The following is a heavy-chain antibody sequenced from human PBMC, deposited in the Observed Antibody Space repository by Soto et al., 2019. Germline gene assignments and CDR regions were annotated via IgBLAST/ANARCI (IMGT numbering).Heavy chain of an antibody. D-gene: IGHD2-21*01. CDR1: GFTFSSYW. J-gene: IGHJ5*02. V-gene: IGHV3-7*03. Sequence: EVQLVESGGGLVQPGGSLRLSCAASGFTFSSYWMRWVRQAPGKGLEWVANIKQDGSEKYYVDSVKGRFTISRDYDKNSLYLQMDSLRAEDTAVYYCARDYVEFDCNLFDPLGQGTLVTVSS. CDR2: IKQDGSEK. CDR3: ARDYVEFDCNLFDP.